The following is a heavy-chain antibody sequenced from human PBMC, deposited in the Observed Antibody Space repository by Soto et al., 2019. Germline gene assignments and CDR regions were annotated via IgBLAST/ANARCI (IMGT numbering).Heavy chain of an antibody. CDR2: IRNNGSNI. CDR3: ARINDYGGNLDAFDI. V-gene: IGHV3-33*08. CDR1: GFTFSSYS. Sequence: GGSLRLSCAASGFTFSSYSMNWVRQAPGKGLEWVSVIRNNGSNIYYADSVKGRFTISRDNSKNTLYLQMNSLRAEDTSVYYCARINDYGGNLDAFDIWGQGTMVTVSS. J-gene: IGHJ3*02. D-gene: IGHD4-17*01.